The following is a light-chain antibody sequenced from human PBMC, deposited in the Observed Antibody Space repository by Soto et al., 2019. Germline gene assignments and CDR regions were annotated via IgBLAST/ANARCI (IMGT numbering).Light chain of an antibody. CDR3: QVWDSSSDHPWV. CDR1: SSDVGGYHY. J-gene: IGLJ1*01. CDR2: DVN. V-gene: IGLV2-11*01. Sequence: QSALTQPRSVSGSPGQSVTLSCTGTSSDVGGYHYVSWYQHHPGKAPKIIIYDVNKRPSGVPDRFSGSKSGNTASLTISGLQTEDEADFYCQVWDSSSDHPWVFGTGTKVTVL.